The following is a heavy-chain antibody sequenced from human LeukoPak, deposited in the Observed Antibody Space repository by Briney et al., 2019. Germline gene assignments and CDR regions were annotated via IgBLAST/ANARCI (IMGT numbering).Heavy chain of an antibody. D-gene: IGHD2-2*01. CDR3: ARERQLALEY. CDR1: GGSISSRSYY. V-gene: IGHV4-39*07. Sequence: PSETLSLTCTVSGGSISSRSYYWGWIRQPPGKGLEWIGCIYYSGSTYYNPSLKSRVTISVDTSKNQFSLKLSSVTAADTAVYYCARERQLALEYWGQGTLVTVSS. CDR2: IYYSGST. J-gene: IGHJ4*02.